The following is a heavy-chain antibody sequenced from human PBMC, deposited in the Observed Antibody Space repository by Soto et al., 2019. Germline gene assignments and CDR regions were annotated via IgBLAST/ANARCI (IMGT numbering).Heavy chain of an antibody. Sequence: GGSLRLSCAGSGFTFGDSYMSWIRQAPGKGLEWLSYISPGSRYPAYADSAKGRFTISRDNAKRSLYLQMMSLTAEDTAIYYCVRGGGGGLFDPWGQGTMVTVSS. CDR1: GFTFGDSY. CDR3: VRGGGGGLFDP. V-gene: IGHV3-11*06. D-gene: IGHD2-15*01. J-gene: IGHJ5*02. CDR2: ISPGSRYP.